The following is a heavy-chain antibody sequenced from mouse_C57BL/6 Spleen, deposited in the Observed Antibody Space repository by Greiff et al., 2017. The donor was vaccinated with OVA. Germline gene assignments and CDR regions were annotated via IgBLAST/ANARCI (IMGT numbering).Heavy chain of an antibody. D-gene: IGHD1-1*01. V-gene: IGHV14-4*01. Sequence: VQLKESGAELVRPGASVKLSCTASGFNIKDDYMHWVKQRPEQGLEWIGWIDPENGDTEYASKFQGKATITADTSSNTAYLQLSSRTSEDTAVYYCTGGSAWFAYWGQGTLVTVSA. CDR2: IDPENGDT. CDR3: TGGSAWFAY. CDR1: GFNIKDDY. J-gene: IGHJ3*01.